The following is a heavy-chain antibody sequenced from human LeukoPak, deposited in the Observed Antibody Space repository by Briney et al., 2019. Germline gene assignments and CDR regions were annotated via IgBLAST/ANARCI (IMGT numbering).Heavy chain of an antibody. Sequence: PSETLSLTCTVSGGSISSGGCYWSWIRQHPGKGLEWIGYIYYSGSTYYNPSLKSRVTISVDTSKNQFSLKLSSVTAADTAVYYCARLQFIVVVPAAISGFDPWGQGTLVTVSS. D-gene: IGHD2-2*02. CDR2: IYYSGST. CDR3: ARLQFIVVVPAAISGFDP. J-gene: IGHJ5*02. V-gene: IGHV4-31*03. CDR1: GGSISSGGCY.